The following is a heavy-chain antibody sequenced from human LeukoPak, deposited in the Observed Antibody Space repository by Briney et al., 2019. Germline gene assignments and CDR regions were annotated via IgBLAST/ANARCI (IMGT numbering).Heavy chain of an antibody. CDR1: GFTFSSYG. J-gene: IGHJ4*02. V-gene: IGHV3-30*18. CDR3: AKDSSSFAPYYFDY. Sequence: PGGSLRLSCAASGFTFSSYGVHWVRQAPGKGLEWVAVISYDGSNKYYADSVKGRFTISRDNSKNTLYLQMNSLRAEDTAVYYCAKDSSSFAPYYFDYWGQGTLVTVSP. CDR2: ISYDGSNK. D-gene: IGHD6-6*01.